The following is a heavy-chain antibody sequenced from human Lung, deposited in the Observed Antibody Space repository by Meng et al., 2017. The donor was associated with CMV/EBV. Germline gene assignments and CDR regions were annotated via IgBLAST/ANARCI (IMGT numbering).Heavy chain of an antibody. Sequence: SVXVSCKASGGNFRNDAFSWVRQAPGQGLEWVGGVISLFGTPNYAQKFQGRVTITTDESTATVYMEMSSLRSDDTAVFFCAIPRVGYCSSSSCPPAHWGQGTLVTVSS. CDR1: GGNFRNDA. CDR3: AIPRVGYCSSSSCPPAH. D-gene: IGHD2-2*01. CDR2: VISLFGTP. V-gene: IGHV1-69*05. J-gene: IGHJ4*02.